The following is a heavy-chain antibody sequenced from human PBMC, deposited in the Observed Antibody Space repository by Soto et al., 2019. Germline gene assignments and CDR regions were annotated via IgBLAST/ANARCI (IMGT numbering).Heavy chain of an antibody. V-gene: IGHV1-2*02. J-gene: IGHJ6*02. CDR3: ARGIPLHYFVVVVAAAQDYYYGMDV. D-gene: IGHD2-15*01. CDR1: GYTFTGYY. CDR2: INPNSGGT. Sequence: GASVKVSCKASGYTFTGYYMHWVRQAPGQGLEWMGWINPNSGGTNYAQKFQGRVTMTRDTSISTAYMELGRLRSDDTAVYYCARGIPLHYFVVVVAAAQDYYYGMDVWGQGTTVTVSS.